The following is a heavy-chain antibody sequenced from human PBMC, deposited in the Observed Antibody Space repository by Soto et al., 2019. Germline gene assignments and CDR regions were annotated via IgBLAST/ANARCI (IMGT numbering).Heavy chain of an antibody. Sequence: PGGSLRLSCAASGFTFRSYAMKWVRQVPGKGLEYVSVISDSGVGTYYANSVQGRFTISRDNSKNTVYLQMDSLRPEDMAVYYCARRARPDFYYMDVWGKGTTVTVSS. CDR2: ISDSGVGT. CDR1: GFTFRSYA. J-gene: IGHJ6*03. CDR3: ARRARPDFYYMDV. V-gene: IGHV3-64*01. D-gene: IGHD6-6*01.